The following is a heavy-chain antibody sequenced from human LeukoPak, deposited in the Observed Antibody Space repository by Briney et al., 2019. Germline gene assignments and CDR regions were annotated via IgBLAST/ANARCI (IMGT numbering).Heavy chain of an antibody. V-gene: IGHV4-4*07. CDR1: GGSISSYY. Sequence: SETLSLTCTVSGGSISSYYWSWIRQPAGKGLEWIGHIYTSGSTNYNPSLKSRVTMSVDTSKNQFSLKLSSVTAADTAVYYCARGVLWFGEFQNWFDPWGQGTLVTVSS. CDR2: IYTSGST. J-gene: IGHJ5*02. D-gene: IGHD3-10*01. CDR3: ARGVLWFGEFQNWFDP.